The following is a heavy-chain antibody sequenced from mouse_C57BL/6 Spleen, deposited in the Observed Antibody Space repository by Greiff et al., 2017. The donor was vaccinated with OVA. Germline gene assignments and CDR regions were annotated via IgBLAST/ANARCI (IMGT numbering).Heavy chain of an antibody. J-gene: IGHJ2*01. D-gene: IGHD1-2*01. CDR2: IDPSDSYT. Sequence: QVQLQQPGAELVRPGTSVKLSCKASGYTFTSYWMHWVKQRPGQGLEWIGVIDPSDSYTNYNQKFKGKATLTVDTSSSTAYMQLSSLTSEDSAVYDCARSEGATVLRPYFDYWGQGTTLTVSS. CDR3: ARSEGATVLRPYFDY. CDR1: GYTFTSYW. V-gene: IGHV1-59*01.